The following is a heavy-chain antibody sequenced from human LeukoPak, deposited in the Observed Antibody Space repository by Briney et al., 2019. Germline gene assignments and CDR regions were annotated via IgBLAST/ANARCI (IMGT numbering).Heavy chain of an antibody. V-gene: IGHV4-59*01. D-gene: IGHD2-21*02. CDR3: ARVQVTYGMDV. Sequence: SETLSLTCTVSGGSISSYYWSWIRQPPGKGLEWIGYIHYSGSTNYNPSLKSRVTISVDTSKNQFSLKLSSVTAADTAVYYCARVQVTYGMDVWGQGTTVTVSS. CDR2: IHYSGST. CDR1: GGSISSYY. J-gene: IGHJ6*02.